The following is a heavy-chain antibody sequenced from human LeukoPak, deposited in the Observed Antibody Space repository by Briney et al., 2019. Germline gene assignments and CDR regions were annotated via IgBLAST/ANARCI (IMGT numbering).Heavy chain of an antibody. J-gene: IGHJ4*02. D-gene: IGHD3-22*01. CDR1: GFAFSTYA. Sequence: GGSLRLSCAASGFAFSTYAMSWVRQAPGKGLEWVSGISGSGTSTYYADSVKGRFTISRDNSKNTLYLQMNSLRAEDTAVYYCASRNYYDSSGYYYYYFDYWGQGILVTVSS. CDR3: ASRNYYDSSGYYYYYFDY. V-gene: IGHV3-23*01. CDR2: ISGSGTST.